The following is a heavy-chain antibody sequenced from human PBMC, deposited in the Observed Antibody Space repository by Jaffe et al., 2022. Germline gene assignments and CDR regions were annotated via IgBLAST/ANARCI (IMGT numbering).Heavy chain of an antibody. CDR1: GGSISSSNW. J-gene: IGHJ4*02. V-gene: IGHV4-4*02. Sequence: QVQLQESGPGLVKPSGTLSLTCAVSGGSISSSNWWSWIRQPPGKGLEWIGEIYHSGSTNYNPSLKSRVTISVDKSKNQFSLKLSSVTAADTAVYYCARKPLTYDILTGYADNYFDYWGQGTLVTVSS. CDR2: IYHSGST. D-gene: IGHD3-9*01. CDR3: ARKPLTYDILTGYADNYFDY.